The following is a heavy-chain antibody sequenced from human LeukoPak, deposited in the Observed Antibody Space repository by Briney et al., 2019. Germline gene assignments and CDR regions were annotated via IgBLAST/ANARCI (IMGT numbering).Heavy chain of an antibody. D-gene: IGHD2-2*01. Sequence: PSQTLSLTCTVSGGSISSGSYYWSWIRQPAGKGLEWIGRIYTSGSSSYNPSLKSRVTILVDTSKNQFSLKLSSVTAAGTAVYYCARDSDIVVVPAAMGTYYYYYMDVWGKGTTVTVSS. J-gene: IGHJ6*03. CDR1: GGSISSGSYY. CDR3: ARDSDIVVVPAAMGTYYYYYMDV. CDR2: IYTSGSS. V-gene: IGHV4-61*02.